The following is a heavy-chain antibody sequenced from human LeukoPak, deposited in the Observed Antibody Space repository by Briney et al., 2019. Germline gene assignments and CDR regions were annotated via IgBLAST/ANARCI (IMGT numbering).Heavy chain of an antibody. V-gene: IGHV3-21*01. J-gene: IGHJ6*03. CDR1: GFTFSSYS. CDR2: ISSSSSYI. CDR3: ARDRRAPYYDFRSGYIDHYYMDV. D-gene: IGHD3-3*01. Sequence: GGSLRLSCAASGFTFSSYSMNWVRQAPGKGLEWVSSISSSSSYIYYADSVKGRFTISRDNAKNSLYLQMNSLRAEDTAVYYCARDRRAPYYDFRSGYIDHYYMDVWGKGTTVTISS.